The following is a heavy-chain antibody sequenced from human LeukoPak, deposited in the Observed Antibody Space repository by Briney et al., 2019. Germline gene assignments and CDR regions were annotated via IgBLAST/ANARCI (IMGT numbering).Heavy chain of an antibody. V-gene: IGHV3-7*01. CDR1: GFTFSRYW. CDR3: ARVQLGGWHANDY. D-gene: IGHD6-19*01. CDR2: IKQDGSEK. Sequence: PGGSLRVSCAASGFTFSRYWMSWVRQAPGKGLEWVANIKQDGSEKYYVDSVKGRFTISRDNAKNSLYLQMNSLRAEDTAVFYCARVQLGGWHANDYWGQGTLVTVSS. J-gene: IGHJ4*02.